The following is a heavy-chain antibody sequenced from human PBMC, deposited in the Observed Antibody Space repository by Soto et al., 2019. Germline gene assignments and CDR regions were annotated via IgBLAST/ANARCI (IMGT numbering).Heavy chain of an antibody. D-gene: IGHD2-15*01. Sequence: QPGGSLRLSCAASGFTFTRFAMSWVRQAPEKGLEWVTGISGSGLSTFYADSVKGRFTISRDNSKNNLYLQMNSLRAEDTAVYYCARDDAPPAPSIFDYWGQGALVTVSS. CDR2: ISGSGLST. V-gene: IGHV3-23*01. J-gene: IGHJ4*02. CDR1: GFTFTRFA. CDR3: ARDDAPPAPSIFDY.